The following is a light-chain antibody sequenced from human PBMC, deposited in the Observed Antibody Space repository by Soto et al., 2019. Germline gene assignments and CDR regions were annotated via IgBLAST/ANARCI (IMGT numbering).Light chain of an antibody. CDR1: QSIGIS. Sequence: DIQMTQSPSTLSAFIGDRVTITCRASQSIGISLAWLQQKPGKAPRFLIYDASPLESGVPSRFSGRGSGTEFTLTISSLQPDDSATYYCQQCYSYYSFGQGTKLEIK. CDR3: QQCYSYYS. CDR2: DAS. V-gene: IGKV1-5*01. J-gene: IGKJ2*03.